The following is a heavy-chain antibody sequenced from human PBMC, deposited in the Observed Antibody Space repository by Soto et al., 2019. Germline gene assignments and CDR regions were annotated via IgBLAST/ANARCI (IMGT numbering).Heavy chain of an antibody. V-gene: IGHV3-21*01. CDR2: ISSSSSYI. CDR3: ARDGLRDIVVVPAADFDY. Sequence: EVQLVESGGGLVKPGGSLRLSCAASGFTFSSYSMNWVRQAPGKGLEWVSSISSSSSYIYYADSVKGRFTISRDNAKNSLYLKMNSLRAEDTAVYYCARDGLRDIVVVPAADFDYWGQGTLVTVSS. CDR1: GFTFSSYS. D-gene: IGHD2-2*01. J-gene: IGHJ4*02.